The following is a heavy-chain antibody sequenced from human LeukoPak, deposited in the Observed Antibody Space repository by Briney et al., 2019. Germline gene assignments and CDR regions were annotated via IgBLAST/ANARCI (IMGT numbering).Heavy chain of an antibody. V-gene: IGHV3-11*05. CDR2: ISSNSKYT. J-gene: IGHJ4*02. CDR1: GFMFSDYF. CDR3: ARDNGNKYYFDY. Sequence: GGSLRLSRAASGFMFSDYFMSWIRQAPGKELEWISYISSNSKYTKYADSVKGRFTIPRDNAKKSLYLQMNSLRAEDTAVYYCARDNGNKYYFDYWGQGTLVTVSS. D-gene: IGHD2-8*01.